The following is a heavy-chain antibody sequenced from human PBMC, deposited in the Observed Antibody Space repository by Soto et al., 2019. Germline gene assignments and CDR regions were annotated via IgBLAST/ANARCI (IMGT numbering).Heavy chain of an antibody. CDR1: GFTFSSYS. CDR2: ISSSSSTI. CDR3: ARGIAARSGGRQWGDDAFDI. J-gene: IGHJ3*02. D-gene: IGHD6-6*01. Sequence: GGSLRLSCAASGFTFSSYSMNWVRQAPGKGLEWVSYISSSSSTIYYADSVKGRFTISRDNAKNSLYLQMNSLRAEDTAVYYCARGIAARSGGRQWGDDAFDIWGQGTMVTVSS. V-gene: IGHV3-48*04.